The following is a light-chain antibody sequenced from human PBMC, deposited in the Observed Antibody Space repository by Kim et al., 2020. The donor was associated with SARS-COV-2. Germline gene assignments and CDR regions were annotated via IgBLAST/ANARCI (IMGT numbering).Light chain of an antibody. CDR2: EVS. CDR1: SSDVGRYNR. V-gene: IGLV2-18*02. CDR3: SSYTSRNTLV. J-gene: IGLJ2*01. Sequence: QSALTQPPSVSGSPGQSVTISCTGTSSDVGRYNRVSWYQQPPGTAPKLMIYEVSHRPSGVPDRFSGSKSGNTVSLIISGLQAEDEADYYCSSYTSRNTLVFGGGTQLTVL.